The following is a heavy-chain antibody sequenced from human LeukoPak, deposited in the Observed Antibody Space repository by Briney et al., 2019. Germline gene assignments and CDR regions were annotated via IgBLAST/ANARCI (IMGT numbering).Heavy chain of an antibody. CDR2: ISSSSSYI. Sequence: GGSLRLSCAASGFTFSSYSMNWVRQAPGKGLEWVSSISSSSSYIYYADSVKGRFTISRDNAKNSLYLQMNSLRAEDTAVYYCARDMHYDILTGYYVYWGQGTLVTVSS. CDR3: ARDMHYDILTGYYVY. J-gene: IGHJ4*02. V-gene: IGHV3-21*01. D-gene: IGHD3-9*01. CDR1: GFTFSSYS.